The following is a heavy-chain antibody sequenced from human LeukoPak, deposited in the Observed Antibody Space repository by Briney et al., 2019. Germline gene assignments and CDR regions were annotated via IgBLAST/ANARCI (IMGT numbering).Heavy chain of an antibody. D-gene: IGHD3-10*01. CDR1: GFTFIGYA. Sequence: GGSLRLSCAASGFTFIGYAMGWVRQAPGKGLEWVANIKQDGSEIFYVDSVKGRFTISRDNARNSLYLQMNSLRAEDTAVYYCARTPDGVDYWGQGTLVTVSS. CDR2: IKQDGSEI. CDR3: ARTPDGVDY. V-gene: IGHV3-7*01. J-gene: IGHJ4*02.